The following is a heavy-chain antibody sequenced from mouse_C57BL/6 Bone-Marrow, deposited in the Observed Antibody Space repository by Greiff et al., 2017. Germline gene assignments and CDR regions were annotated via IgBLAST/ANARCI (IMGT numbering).Heavy chain of an antibody. V-gene: IGHV1-18*01. CDR3: AKKGFITTAFDV. Sequence: VQLQQSGPELVKPGASVKIPCKASGYTFTDYNMDWVKQSHGKSLEWIGDINPNNGGTIYNQKFKGKATLTVDKSSSTAYMELRSLTSEDTAVYYWAKKGFITTAFDVWGTGTTVTVSS. CDR1: GYTFTDYN. CDR2: INPNNGGT. D-gene: IGHD1-1*01. J-gene: IGHJ1*03.